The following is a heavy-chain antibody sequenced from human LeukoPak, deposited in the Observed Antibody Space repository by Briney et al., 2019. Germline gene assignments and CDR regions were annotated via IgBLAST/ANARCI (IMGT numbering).Heavy chain of an antibody. Sequence: PSETLSLTCAVYGGSFSGYYWSWIRQHPGKGLEWIGYIYYSGSTYYNPSLKSRVTISVDTSKNQFSLKLSSVTAADTAVYYCARWGPSRDFWSGPRNKNWFDPWGQGTLVTVSS. D-gene: IGHD3-3*01. V-gene: IGHV4-31*11. CDR1: GGSFSGYY. CDR2: IYYSGST. CDR3: ARWGPSRDFWSGPRNKNWFDP. J-gene: IGHJ5*02.